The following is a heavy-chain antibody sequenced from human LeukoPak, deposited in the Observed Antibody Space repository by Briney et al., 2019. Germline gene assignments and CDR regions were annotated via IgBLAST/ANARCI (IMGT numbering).Heavy chain of an antibody. CDR1: GASTSSGLYY. J-gene: IGHJ4*02. Sequence: SETLSLTCTVSGASTSSGLYYWNWFRQPAGKGLEYIGRIYNSGSTNYNPSLKSRVTISVDTPKNQFSLKLTSVIASDSAVYYCASSNWLRDANFDSWGQGTLVTVSS. D-gene: IGHD6-13*01. V-gene: IGHV4-61*02. CDR3: ASSNWLRDANFDS. CDR2: IYNSGST.